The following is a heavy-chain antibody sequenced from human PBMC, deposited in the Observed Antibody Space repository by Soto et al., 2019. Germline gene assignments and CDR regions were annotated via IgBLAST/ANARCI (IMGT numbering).Heavy chain of an antibody. CDR1: GFSFSRYG. Sequence: QVQLVESGGGVVQPGRSLRLSCAASGFSFSRYGMHWVRQAPGKGLEWVSLTPYDGSNKHYADSVKGRFTISRDNSRNTLYLQMNSLRPEDTAIYYCARGHSSSWYSVLEYWGRGTLVRVSS. D-gene: IGHD6-13*01. V-gene: IGHV3-30*19. CDR3: ARGHSSSWYSVLEY. J-gene: IGHJ4*02. CDR2: TPYDGSNK.